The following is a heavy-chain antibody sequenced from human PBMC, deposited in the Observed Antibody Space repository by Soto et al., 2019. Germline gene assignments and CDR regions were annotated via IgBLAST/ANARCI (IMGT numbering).Heavy chain of an antibody. V-gene: IGHV3-23*01. CDR1: GFTFSSYT. Sequence: GGSLRLSCAASGFTFSSYTMTGFRQAPGKGLEWVSGISVGATRTYYADSVKGRFSISRDDSKNTLSLQMNSLRGDDTAVYYCAKAGGYMHDAFDIWGQGTMVTVSS. D-gene: IGHD3-10*01. J-gene: IGHJ3*02. CDR2: ISVGATRT. CDR3: AKAGGYMHDAFDI.